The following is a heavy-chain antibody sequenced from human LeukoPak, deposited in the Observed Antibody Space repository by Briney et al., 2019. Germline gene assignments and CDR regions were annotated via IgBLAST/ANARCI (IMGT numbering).Heavy chain of an antibody. CDR2: INHSGST. CDR1: GGSISSRSYY. J-gene: IGHJ4*02. V-gene: IGHV4-39*07. CDR3: ARAGYSSGWSQFDY. Sequence: SETLSLTCTVSGGSISSRSYYWGWIRQPPGKGLEWIGEINHSGSTNYNPSLKSRVTISVDTSKNQFSLKLSSVTAADTAVYYCARAGYSSGWSQFDYWGQGTLVTVSS. D-gene: IGHD6-19*01.